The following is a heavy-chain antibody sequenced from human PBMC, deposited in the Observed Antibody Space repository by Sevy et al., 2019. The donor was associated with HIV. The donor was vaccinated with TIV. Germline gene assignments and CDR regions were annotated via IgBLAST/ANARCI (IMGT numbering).Heavy chain of an antibody. Sequence: ASVKVSCKASGYTFTSYDINWVRQATGQGLEWMGWMNPNRGNTDYAQKFQGRVTMPRNTSISTAYMELSSLRAEDTAVYYCAGQKGGTIFGVVAFDVWGQGTTVTVSS. J-gene: IGHJ6*02. V-gene: IGHV1-8*01. CDR3: AGQKGGTIFGVVAFDV. D-gene: IGHD3-3*01. CDR1: GYTFTSYD. CDR2: MNPNRGNT.